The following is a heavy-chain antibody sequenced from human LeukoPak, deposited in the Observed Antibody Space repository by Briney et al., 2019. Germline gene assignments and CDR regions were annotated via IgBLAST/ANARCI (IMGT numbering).Heavy chain of an antibody. D-gene: IGHD3-3*01. Sequence: NPSGTLSLTCAVSGGSICSYYWSWIRQPPGKGRECGGYIYYSGSSNYNPSLSSRVNISVDTPQNQFPLQLRSVTAAHTAGYHCARHRSTIFGVVTPPGVFDYWGERTLVTVSS. CDR3: ARHRSTIFGVVTPPGVFDY. CDR1: GGSICSYY. V-gene: IGHV4-59*08. J-gene: IGHJ4*02. CDR2: IYYSGSS.